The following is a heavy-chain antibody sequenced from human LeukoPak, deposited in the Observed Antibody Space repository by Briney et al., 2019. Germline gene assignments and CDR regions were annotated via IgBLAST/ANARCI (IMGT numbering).Heavy chain of an antibody. CDR1: GGTFSSYA. V-gene: IGHV1-69*05. J-gene: IGHJ3*02. CDR3: ARDRIQLWLRGDAFDI. Sequence: ASVKVSCKASGGTFSSYAISWVPQAPGQGLEWMGRIIPIFGTANYAQKFQGRVTITTDESTSTAYMELSSLRSEDTAVYYCARDRIQLWLRGDAFDIWGQGTMVTVSS. D-gene: IGHD5-18*01. CDR2: IIPIFGTA.